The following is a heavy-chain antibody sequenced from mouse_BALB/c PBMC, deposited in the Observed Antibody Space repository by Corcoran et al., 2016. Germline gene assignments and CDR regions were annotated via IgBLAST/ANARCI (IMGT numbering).Heavy chain of an antibody. CDR3: ARISDDYDKDFAY. CDR2: IWWDDDK. Sequence: QVTLKESGPGILQPSQTLSLTCSFSGFSLSTSGMGVGWIRQPSGKGLEWLAHIWWDDDKRYNPALKSRLTISKDTSSNQVFLKIASVDTADTATYYCARISDDYDKDFAYWGQGTLVTVSA. CDR1: GFSLSTSGMG. V-gene: IGHV8-8*01. J-gene: IGHJ3*01. D-gene: IGHD2-4*01.